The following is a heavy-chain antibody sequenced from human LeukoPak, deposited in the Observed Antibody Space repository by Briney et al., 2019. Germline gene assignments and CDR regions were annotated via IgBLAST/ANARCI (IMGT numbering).Heavy chain of an antibody. CDR2: IYYSGST. CDR3: AASLPSGSYEGLFDY. V-gene: IGHV4-59*01. Sequence: SETLSLTCTVSGGSIGSYYWSWIRQPPGKGLEWIGYIYYSGSTNYNPSLKSRVTISVDTSKNQFSLKLSSVTAADTAVYYCAASLPSGSYEGLFDYWGQGTLVTVSS. J-gene: IGHJ4*02. D-gene: IGHD1-26*01. CDR1: GGSIGSYY.